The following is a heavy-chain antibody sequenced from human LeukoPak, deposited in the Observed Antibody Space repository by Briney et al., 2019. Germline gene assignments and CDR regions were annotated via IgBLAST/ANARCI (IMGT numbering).Heavy chain of an antibody. CDR2: IYPGDSDT. J-gene: IGHJ3*02. V-gene: IGHV5-51*01. Sequence: GESLKIPCKGSGYSFTSYWIGWVRQMPGKGLEWMGIIYPGDSDTRYSPSFQGQVTISADKSISTAYLQWSSLKASDTAMYYCARQTTMVRGVYAFDIWGQGTMVTVSS. CDR1: GYSFTSYW. D-gene: IGHD3-10*01. CDR3: ARQTTMVRGVYAFDI.